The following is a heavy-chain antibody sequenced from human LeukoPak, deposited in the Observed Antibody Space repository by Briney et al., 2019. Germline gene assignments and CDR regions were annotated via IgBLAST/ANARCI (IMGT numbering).Heavy chain of an antibody. V-gene: IGHV3-21*01. J-gene: IGHJ4*02. CDR2: ISSSSSYI. CDR3: ARDRGDGYNDY. CDR1: GFTFSSFS. D-gene: IGHD5-24*01. Sequence: GGSLRLSCAASGFTFSSFSMNWVRQAPGKGLEWVSSISSSSSYICYADSVKGRFTISRDNAKNSLYLQMNSLRAEDTAVYYCARDRGDGYNDYWGQGTLVTVSS.